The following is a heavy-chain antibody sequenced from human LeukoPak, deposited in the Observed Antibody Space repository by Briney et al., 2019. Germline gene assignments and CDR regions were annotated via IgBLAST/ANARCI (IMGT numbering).Heavy chain of an antibody. J-gene: IGHJ5*02. V-gene: IGHV4-39*07. CDR3: ARGLCRSSHYDFWSGYSCPNWFDP. CDR2: INDSGST. D-gene: IGHD3-3*01. Sequence: SETLSLTCTVSGGSISSSSYYWSWIRQPPGKGLEWIGEINDSGSTKYNPSLKSRVTISADTSKNQFSLKLSSVTAADTAVYYCARGLCRSSHYDFWSGYSCPNWFDPWGQGTLVTVSS. CDR1: GGSISSSSYY.